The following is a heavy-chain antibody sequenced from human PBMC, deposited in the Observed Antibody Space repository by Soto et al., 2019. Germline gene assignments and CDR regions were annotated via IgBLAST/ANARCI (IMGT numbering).Heavy chain of an antibody. CDR1: GDSTTTYY. D-gene: IGHD5-18*01. V-gene: IGHV4-4*07. CDR3: AGAAYNYGPFDS. CDR2: IYSTGSS. Sequence: QVQLQESGPGLVKPSETLSLSCTFSGDSTTTYYWNWIRQPAGKGLEWIGRIYSTGSSNYNPSLESRIAMSVDTSENQFFLKLTSVTAADTAVYYCAGAAYNYGPFDSWGQGTLVTVSS. J-gene: IGHJ4*02.